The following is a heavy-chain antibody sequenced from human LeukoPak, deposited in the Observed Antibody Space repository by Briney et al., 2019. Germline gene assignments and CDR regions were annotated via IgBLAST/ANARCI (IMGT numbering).Heavy chain of an antibody. CDR2: ISYDGSNK. Sequence: GGSLRLSCATSGFTFRDYAMHWVRQAPGKGLEWVAVISYDGSNKYYADSVKGRFTISRDNSKNTLYLQMNSLRAEDTAVYYCARERYIAAAGYYYFDYWGQGTLVTVSS. CDR1: GFTFRDYA. J-gene: IGHJ4*02. V-gene: IGHV3-30-3*01. CDR3: ARERYIAAAGYYYFDY. D-gene: IGHD6-13*01.